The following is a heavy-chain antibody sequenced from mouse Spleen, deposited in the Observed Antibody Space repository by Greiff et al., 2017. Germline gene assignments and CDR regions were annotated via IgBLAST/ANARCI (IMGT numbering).Heavy chain of an antibody. CDR1: GYTFTSYW. V-gene: IGHV1-64*01. J-gene: IGHJ2*01. D-gene: IGHD4-1*02. CDR3: APQLGFDY. CDR2: IHPNSGST. Sequence: VQGVESGAELVRPGASVKLSCKASGYTFTSYWMHWVKQRPGQGLEWIGMIHPNSGSTNYNEKFKSKATLTVDKSSSTAYMQLSSLTSEDSAVYYCAPQLGFDYWGQGTTLTVSS.